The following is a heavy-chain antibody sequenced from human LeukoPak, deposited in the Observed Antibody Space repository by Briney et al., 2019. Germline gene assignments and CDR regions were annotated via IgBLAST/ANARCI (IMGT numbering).Heavy chain of an antibody. J-gene: IGHJ1*01. V-gene: IGHV4-34*01. Sequence: SETLSLTCAVYGGSFSGYYWSWIRQPPGKGLEWIGEINHSGSTNYNPSLKSRVTISVDTSKNQFSLKLSSVTAADTAVYYCARSDLGGITFGGVIQPEYFQHWGQGTLVTVSS. CDR1: GGSFSGYY. CDR2: INHSGST. D-gene: IGHD3-16*02. CDR3: ARSDLGGITFGGVIQPEYFQH.